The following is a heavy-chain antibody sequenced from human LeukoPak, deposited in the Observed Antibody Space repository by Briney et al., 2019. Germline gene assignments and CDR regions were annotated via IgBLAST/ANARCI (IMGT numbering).Heavy chain of an antibody. Sequence: GASVKVSCKASGYTFTSYYMHWVRQAPGQGLEWMGIINPSGGSTSYAQKFQGRVTMTRDTSTSTVYMELSSLRSEDTAVYYCARTVELGGRRLHFDYWGQGTLVTVSS. D-gene: IGHD3-16*01. V-gene: IGHV1-46*01. CDR1: GYTFTSYY. CDR3: ARTVELGGRRLHFDY. J-gene: IGHJ4*02. CDR2: INPSGGST.